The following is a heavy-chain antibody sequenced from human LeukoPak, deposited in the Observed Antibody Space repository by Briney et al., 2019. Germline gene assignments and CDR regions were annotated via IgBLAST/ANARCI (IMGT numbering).Heavy chain of an antibody. V-gene: IGHV3-7*01. CDR1: GFTFSSYW. Sequence: GGSLRLSCAASGFTFSSYWMSWVRQAPGKGLEWVANIKQDGSEKYYVDSVKGRFTISRDNAKNSLYLQMNSLRAEDTAVYYCARDGDIVVVPAATRGYYYYGMDVWGQGTTVTVCS. J-gene: IGHJ6*02. CDR3: ARDGDIVVVPAATRGYYYYGMDV. CDR2: IKQDGSEK. D-gene: IGHD2-2*01.